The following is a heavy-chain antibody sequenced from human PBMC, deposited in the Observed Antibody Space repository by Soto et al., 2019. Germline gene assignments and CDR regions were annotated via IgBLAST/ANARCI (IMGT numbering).Heavy chain of an antibody. Sequence: QVQLVQSGAEEKKPGASVKVSCKASGYTFTSYAMHWVRQAPGQRLEWMGWINAGNGNTKYSQKFQGRVTITRYTSASTAYMELSSLRSEDTAVYYCARSIVVVTALDYGGQGTLVTVSS. V-gene: IGHV1-3*05. CDR1: GYTFTSYA. J-gene: IGHJ4*02. CDR3: ARSIVVVTALDY. D-gene: IGHD2-21*02. CDR2: INAGNGNT.